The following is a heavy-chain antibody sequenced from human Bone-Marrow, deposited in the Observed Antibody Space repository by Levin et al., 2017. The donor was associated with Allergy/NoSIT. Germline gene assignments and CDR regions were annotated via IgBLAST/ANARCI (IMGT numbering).Heavy chain of an antibody. CDR3: ARDASYRRDWLSDF. Sequence: GASVKVSCKASAYKFDSYGISWVRQAPGQGLEWMGWISISKGDTNYAQKFQGRVTMTRDISTQTAYMELKRLRSDYTAVYYCARDASYRRDWLSDFWGQGTRVTVSS. D-gene: IGHD3/OR15-3a*01. CDR1: AYKFDSYG. V-gene: IGHV1-18*01. J-gene: IGHJ4*02. CDR2: ISISKGDT.